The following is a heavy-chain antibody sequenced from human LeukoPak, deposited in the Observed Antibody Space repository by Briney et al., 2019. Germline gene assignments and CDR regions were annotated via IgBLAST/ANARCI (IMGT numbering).Heavy chain of an antibody. Sequence: SQTLSLTCAISGDSVSSNSAGWSWIRQSPSRVLEWLGRTYYRSKWYNDYAVSVKSRITINPDTSKNQFSLQLNSVTPEDTAVYYCARDGGHGSSSPFSRYNWFDPWGQGTLVTVSS. D-gene: IGHD6-6*01. CDR1: GDSVSSNSAG. V-gene: IGHV6-1*01. CDR3: ARDGGHGSSSPFSRYNWFDP. J-gene: IGHJ5*02. CDR2: TYYRSKWYN.